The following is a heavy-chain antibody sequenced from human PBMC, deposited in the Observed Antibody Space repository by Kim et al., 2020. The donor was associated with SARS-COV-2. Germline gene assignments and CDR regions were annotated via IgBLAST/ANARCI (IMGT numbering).Heavy chain of an antibody. J-gene: IGHJ4*02. Sequence: ASVKVSCKTFGDTFSTHDIHWVRQAPGQGLEWMGRMNPRDGSTTYAQKLQGRVTMTRDTSTSTAYMELGSLTSEDTAVYYCARDQFGTYTDWGQGTLVTVSS. V-gene: IGHV1-46*04. CDR2: MNPRDGST. D-gene: IGHD1-26*01. CDR3: ARDQFGTYTD. CDR1: GDTFSTHD.